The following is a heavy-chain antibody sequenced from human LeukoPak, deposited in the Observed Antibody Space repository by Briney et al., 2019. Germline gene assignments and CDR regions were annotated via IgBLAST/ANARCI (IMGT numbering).Heavy chain of an antibody. CDR2: INPSGGST. Sequence: ASVKVSCKASGYTFTSYYMHWVRQAPGQGLEWMGIINPSGGSTSYAQKFQGRVTMTRDTSTSTVYMELSSLRSEDTAVYYCARTPYRAYDYVWGSYRPLFDYWGQGTLVTVSS. CDR3: ARTPYRAYDYVWGSYRPLFDY. V-gene: IGHV1-46*01. CDR1: GYTFTSYY. J-gene: IGHJ4*02. D-gene: IGHD3-16*02.